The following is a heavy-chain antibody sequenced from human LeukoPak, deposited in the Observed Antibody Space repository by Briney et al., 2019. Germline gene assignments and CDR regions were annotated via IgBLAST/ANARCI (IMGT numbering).Heavy chain of an antibody. J-gene: IGHJ4*02. D-gene: IGHD3-22*01. CDR2: ISGSGGST. CDR1: GFTFSSYG. V-gene: IGHV3-23*01. CDR3: AKYGFPYYYDSSGYPPGYFDY. Sequence: GGTLRLPCAASGFTFSSYGMSWVRQAPGKGLEWVSAISGSGGSTYYADSVKGRFTISRDNSKNTLYLQMNSLRAEDTAVYYCAKYGFPYYYDSSGYPPGYFDYWGQGTLVTVSS.